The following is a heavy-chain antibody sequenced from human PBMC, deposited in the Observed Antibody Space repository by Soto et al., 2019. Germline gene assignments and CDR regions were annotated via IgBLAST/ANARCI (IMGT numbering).Heavy chain of an antibody. CDR2: ISYDGSNK. CDR1: GFSFSIYV. D-gene: IGHD2-2*01. V-gene: IGHV3-30*18. CDR3: AKDLEGYCTTTSCYTYFGLDV. J-gene: IGHJ6*02. Sequence: GGSLRLSCAASGFSFSIYVMHWVRQAPGKGLEWVAVISYDGSNKYYADSVKGRFTISRDNSKHTLYLQMNSLRPEDTAVYYCAKDLEGYCTTTSCYTYFGLDVWGQGTTVTVSS.